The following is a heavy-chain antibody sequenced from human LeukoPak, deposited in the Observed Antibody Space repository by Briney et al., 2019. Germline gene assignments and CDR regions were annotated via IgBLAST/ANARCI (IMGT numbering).Heavy chain of an antibody. CDR3: ATEYCALCYMDV. CDR1: GFTFSSYS. Sequence: GGSLRLSCAASGFTFSSYSVTWVRQAPGKGLEWVSYISSSSSTIYYADSVKGRFTISRDNAKNSLYLQMNSLRAEDTAVYYCATEYCALCYMDVWAKGPRSPSP. J-gene: IGHJ6*03. D-gene: IGHD2/OR15-2a*01. CDR2: ISSSSSTI. V-gene: IGHV3-48*04.